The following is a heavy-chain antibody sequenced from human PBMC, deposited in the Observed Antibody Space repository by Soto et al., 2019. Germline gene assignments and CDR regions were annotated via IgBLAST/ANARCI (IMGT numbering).Heavy chain of an antibody. J-gene: IGHJ6*02. V-gene: IGHV4-31*03. CDR3: ARDRLMATAGIARPPFGLHV. CDR1: GGSIRSGGYY. CDR2: IYYSGNT. D-gene: IGHD5-18*01. Sequence: SETLSLTCTVSGGSIRSGGYYWSWVRQNPRRGLEWIGNIYYSGNTYYNPSLKSRLTISVDTSKNQFSLNLSSVTAADTAVYYCARDRLMATAGIARPPFGLHVWGQATSVTLS.